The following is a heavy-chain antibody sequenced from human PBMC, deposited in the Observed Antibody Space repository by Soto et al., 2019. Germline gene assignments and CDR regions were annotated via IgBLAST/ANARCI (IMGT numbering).Heavy chain of an antibody. Sequence: GESLKISCKGSGYSFTSYRITWVRQMPGKGLEWMGRIDPSDSYTDYSPSFQGHVTISADKSINTAYLQWSSLKASDTAMYYCARQNSDYGFDPWGQGTLVTVSS. D-gene: IGHD4-17*01. J-gene: IGHJ5*02. V-gene: IGHV5-10-1*01. CDR2: IDPSDSYT. CDR1: GYSFTSYR. CDR3: ARQNSDYGFDP.